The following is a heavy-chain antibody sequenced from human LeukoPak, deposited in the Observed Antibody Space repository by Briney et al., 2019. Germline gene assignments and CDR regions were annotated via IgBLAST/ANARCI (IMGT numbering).Heavy chain of an antibody. V-gene: IGHV3-48*03. CDR3: ARDNSGSGSRGYYFDY. CDR2: ISSSGSTI. CDR1: GFTFSSYE. Sequence: GGSLRLSCAASGFTFSSYEMNWVRQAPGKGLEWVSYISSSGSTIYYADSVKGRFTISRDNAKNSLDLQMNSLRAEDTAVYYCARDNSGSGSRGYYFDYWGQGTLVTVSS. J-gene: IGHJ4*02. D-gene: IGHD5-12*01.